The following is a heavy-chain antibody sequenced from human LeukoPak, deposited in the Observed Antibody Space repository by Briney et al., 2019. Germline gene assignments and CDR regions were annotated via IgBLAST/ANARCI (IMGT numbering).Heavy chain of an antibody. D-gene: IGHD5-18*01. CDR2: IYYSGST. V-gene: IGHV4-59*01. Sequence: SETLSLTCTVSGGSISSYYWSWIRQPPGKGLEWIGYIYYSGSTNYNPSLKSRVTISVDTSKNQFSLKLSSVTAADTAVYYCARIGPADTAMVLPGYWGQGTLVTVSS. CDR3: ARIGPADTAMVLPGY. J-gene: IGHJ4*02. CDR1: GGSISSYY.